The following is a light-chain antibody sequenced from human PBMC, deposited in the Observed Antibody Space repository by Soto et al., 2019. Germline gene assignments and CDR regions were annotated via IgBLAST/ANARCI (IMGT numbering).Light chain of an antibody. Sequence: DIQMTQSPSTLSASVGDRVTMTCRASQSIISRFAGYQQKPGKPPKLLIYKASSLESGVPSRFSGSGSGTEFTLTISRLQPDDFAMYYCQQYNTFSLTFGQGTKLEIK. J-gene: IGKJ2*01. CDR1: QSIISR. CDR3: QQYNTFSLT. V-gene: IGKV1-5*03. CDR2: KAS.